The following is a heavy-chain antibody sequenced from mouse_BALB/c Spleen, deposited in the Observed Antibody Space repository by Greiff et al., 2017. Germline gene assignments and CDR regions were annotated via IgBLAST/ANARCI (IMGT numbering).Heavy chain of an antibody. CDR2: ISSGGSYT. CDR3: ARQDGNSWYFDV. J-gene: IGHJ1*01. Sequence: EVQLKESGGDLVKPGGSLKLSCAASGFTFSSYGMSWVRQTPDKRLEWVATISSGGSYTYYPDSVKGRFTISRDNAKNTLYLQMSSLKSEDTAMYYCARQDGNSWYFDVWGAGTTVTVSS. CDR1: GFTFSSYG. D-gene: IGHD2-1*01. V-gene: IGHV5-6*01.